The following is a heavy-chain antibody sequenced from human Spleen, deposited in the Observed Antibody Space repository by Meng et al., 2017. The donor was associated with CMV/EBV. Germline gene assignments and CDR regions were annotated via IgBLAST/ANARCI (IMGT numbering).Heavy chain of an antibody. CDR3: ARGNRRSDYYFMDV. V-gene: IGHV4-59*12. CDR2: IHYSGST. J-gene: IGHJ6*02. D-gene: IGHD3-3*01. Sequence: SETLSLTCTVSGGSISSYYWSWIRQPPGKGLEWIAYIHYSGSTNFNPSLKSRVTIAVDTSKNQFSLKLNSVTAADTAMYYCARGNRRSDYYFMDVWGQGTTVTVSS. CDR1: GGSISSYY.